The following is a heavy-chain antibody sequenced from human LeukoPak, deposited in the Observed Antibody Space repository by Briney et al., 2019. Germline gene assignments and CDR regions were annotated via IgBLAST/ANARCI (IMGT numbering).Heavy chain of an antibody. D-gene: IGHD3-10*01. V-gene: IGHV3-30*19. CDR1: GFTFSSYG. Sequence: PGRSLRLSCAASGFTFSSYGMHWVRQAPGKGLEWVAVISYDGSNKYYADSVKGRFTISRDNSKNTLYLQMNSLRAEDTAVYYCASTMVRGGYWGQGTLVTVSS. CDR2: ISYDGSNK. J-gene: IGHJ4*02. CDR3: ASTMVRGGY.